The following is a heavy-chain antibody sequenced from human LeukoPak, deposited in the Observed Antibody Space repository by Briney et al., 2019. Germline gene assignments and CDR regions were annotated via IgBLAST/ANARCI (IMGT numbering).Heavy chain of an antibody. CDR1: GGTFSSYA. Sequence: GASVKVSCKASGGTFSSYAISWVRQAPGHGLERMGRIIPILGIANYAQKFQGRVTITADKSTSTAYMELSSLRSEDTAVYYCARDPHGDYSYWGQGTLVTVSS. CDR3: ARDPHGDYSY. CDR2: IIPILGIA. V-gene: IGHV1-69*04. D-gene: IGHD4-17*01. J-gene: IGHJ4*02.